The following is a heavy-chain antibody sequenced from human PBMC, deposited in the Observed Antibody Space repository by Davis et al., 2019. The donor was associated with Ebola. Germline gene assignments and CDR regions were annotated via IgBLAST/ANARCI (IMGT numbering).Heavy chain of an antibody. J-gene: IGHJ4*02. CDR1: GGAISSSNFY. D-gene: IGHD6-19*01. V-gene: IGHV4-39*07. CDR2: IFYSGST. CDR3: AGAGYSSGWNFDY. Sequence: MPSETLSLTCTVSGGAISSSNFYWGWIRQTPGKGLEWIGNIFYSGSTYYNPSLKSRVTISVDGSKNQFSLKLSSVTAADTAVYYCAGAGYSSGWNFDYWGQGTLVTVSS.